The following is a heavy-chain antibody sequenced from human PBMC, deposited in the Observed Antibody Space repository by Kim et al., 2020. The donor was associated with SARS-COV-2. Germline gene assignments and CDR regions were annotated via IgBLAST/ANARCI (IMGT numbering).Heavy chain of an antibody. D-gene: IGHD3-22*01. CDR2: ITGSGGST. V-gene: IGHV3-23*01. CDR1: GFTFSSYA. Sequence: GGSLRLSCAASGFTFSSYAMSWVRQAPGKGLEWVSTITGSGGSTYYADYLKGRFTVSRDNSKNTVFLQMNSLRVEDSALYYCVTHYESSGYSEIDFWGQGTLVTVSS. CDR3: VTHYESSGYSEIDF. J-gene: IGHJ4*02.